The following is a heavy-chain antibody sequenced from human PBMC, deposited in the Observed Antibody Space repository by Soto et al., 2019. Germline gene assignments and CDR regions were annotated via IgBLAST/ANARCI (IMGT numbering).Heavy chain of an antibody. Sequence: SLTMCLPWTVAGGSISSYYWRWIRKPPGKGLEWLGYIYYSGSTNYNPSLKSRVTISVDTSKNQFSLKLSSVTAADTAVYYCARQESAAGHNWFDPRGQGTLVTVSS. V-gene: IGHV4-59*08. CDR1: GGSISSYY. J-gene: IGHJ5*02. D-gene: IGHD6-13*01. CDR2: IYYSGST. CDR3: ARQESAAGHNWFDP.